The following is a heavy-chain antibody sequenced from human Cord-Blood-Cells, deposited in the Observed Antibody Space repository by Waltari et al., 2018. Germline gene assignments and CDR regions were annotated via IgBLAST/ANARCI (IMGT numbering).Heavy chain of an antibody. CDR1: GFTVSSNY. V-gene: IGHV3-53*01. Sequence: EVQLVESGGGLIQPGGSLRLSCAASGFTVSSNYMSWVRQAPGKGLEWVSVIYSGGSTYYADSVKGRFTISRDNSKNTLYLQMNSLRAEDTAVYYCARVSKEYQLLYYFDYWGQGTLVTVSS. CDR3: ARVSKEYQLLYYFDY. J-gene: IGHJ4*02. CDR2: IYSGGST. D-gene: IGHD2-2*01.